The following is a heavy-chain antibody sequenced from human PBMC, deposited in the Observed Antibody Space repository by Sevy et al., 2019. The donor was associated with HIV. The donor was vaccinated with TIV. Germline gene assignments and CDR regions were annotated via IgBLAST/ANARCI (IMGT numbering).Heavy chain of an antibody. J-gene: IGHJ4*02. V-gene: IGHV3-30*04. Sequence: GGSLRLSCAASGFTFSNYPMHWVRQAPGKGLEWVAVISYDGSTTYYADSLKGRFTMSSDTSKSTLYLQVNSLRAEDAAVYYCARAALTSGYLYYFDYWGQGTLVTVSS. CDR3: ARAALTSGYLYYFDY. CDR1: GFTFSNYP. D-gene: IGHD3-22*01. CDR2: ISYDGSTT.